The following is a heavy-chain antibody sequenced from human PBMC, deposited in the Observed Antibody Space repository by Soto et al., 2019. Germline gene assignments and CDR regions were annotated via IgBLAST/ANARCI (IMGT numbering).Heavy chain of an antibody. CDR1: GGSIISYF. Sequence: PSETLSLTCTVSGGSIISYFWSWIRQPPGKGLEWIGYIYYSGTTNYNPSLKSRVTIFLDTSKNQFSLRLSSVTAADTAVYYCARGRGGTYDAFDIWGQGTLVTVSS. CDR3: ARGRGGTYDAFDI. D-gene: IGHD1-26*01. V-gene: IGHV4-59*01. J-gene: IGHJ3*02. CDR2: IYYSGTT.